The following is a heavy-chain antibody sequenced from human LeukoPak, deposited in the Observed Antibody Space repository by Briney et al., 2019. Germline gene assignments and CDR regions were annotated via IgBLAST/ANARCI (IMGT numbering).Heavy chain of an antibody. Sequence: PGGSLRLSCAASGFTFSSRWMHWVRQAPGKGLVWVSRIKSDGSSGSYADSVKGRFTISRDNAKNTLYLQMNSLRAEDTAVYYCARDFDYGDYIDFWGQGTLVAVSS. J-gene: IGHJ4*02. CDR2: IKSDGSSG. D-gene: IGHD4/OR15-4a*01. CDR3: ARDFDYGDYIDF. V-gene: IGHV3-74*01. CDR1: GFTFSSRW.